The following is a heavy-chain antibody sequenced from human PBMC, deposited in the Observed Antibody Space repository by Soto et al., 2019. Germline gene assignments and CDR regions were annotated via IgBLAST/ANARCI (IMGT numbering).Heavy chain of an antibody. D-gene: IGHD4-17*01. J-gene: IGHJ4*02. CDR1: GFSLSTSGVG. CDR3: AHRLRPVYGGNSAFDY. CDR2: IYWNDDK. Sequence: QITLKESGPTLVKPTQTLTLTCTFSGFSLSTSGVGVGWCRQPPGKALEGLALIYWNDDKPYSPSLKSRLTITKDTAKNQVALTMTNMDPVDTDTDYCAHRLRPVYGGNSAFDYWGQGTLVTVSS. V-gene: IGHV2-5*01.